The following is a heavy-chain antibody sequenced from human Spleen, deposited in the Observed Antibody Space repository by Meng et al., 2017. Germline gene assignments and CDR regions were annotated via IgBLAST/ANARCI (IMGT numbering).Heavy chain of an antibody. CDR2: SSGSGGST. CDR1: GLSFTDAW. J-gene: IGHJ4*02. V-gene: IGHV3-23*01. D-gene: IGHD3-16*01. CDR3: AKDRFGYYFDY. Sequence: GGSLRLSCVASGLSFTDAWMSWVRQAPGKGLEWVSASSGSGGSTYYADSVKGRVTISRDNSKNTLYLQMNSLRAEDTAVYYCAKDRFGYYFDYWGQGTLVTVSS.